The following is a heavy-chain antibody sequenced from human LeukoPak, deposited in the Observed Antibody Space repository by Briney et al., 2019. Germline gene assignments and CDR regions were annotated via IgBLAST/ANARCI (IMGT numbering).Heavy chain of an antibody. J-gene: IGHJ4*02. CDR3: ARLYGGHTTYDY. Sequence: PGGSLRLSCAASGFTFSSYAMSWVRQAPGKGLEWVSAISGSGGSTYYADSVKGRFTVSRDNAEDSLYLQMNGLRAEDTAIYYCARLYGGHTTYDYWGQGSLVTVSS. CDR1: GFTFSSYA. V-gene: IGHV3-23*01. CDR2: ISGSGGST. D-gene: IGHD4-17*01.